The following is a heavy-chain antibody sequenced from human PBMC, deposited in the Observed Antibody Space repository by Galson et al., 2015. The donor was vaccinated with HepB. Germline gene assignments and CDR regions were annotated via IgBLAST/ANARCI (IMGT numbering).Heavy chain of an antibody. D-gene: IGHD6-13*01. CDR3: LRDVKWVRYTLFYVAADV. V-gene: IGHV3-33*01. CDR2: IWNDGSYK. Sequence: SLRLSCAASGFDLSSYGMQWVRQAPGKGLEWVAGIWNDGSYKYYGDSVKGRFTVSRDNSKNTLFLQMNSLRVEDTAVYYCLRDVKWVRYTLFYVAADVWGQGTLVTVSS. J-gene: IGHJ4*01. CDR1: GFDLSSYG.